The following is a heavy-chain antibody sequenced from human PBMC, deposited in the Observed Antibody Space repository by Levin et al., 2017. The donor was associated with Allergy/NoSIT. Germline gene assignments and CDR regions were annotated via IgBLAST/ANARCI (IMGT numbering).Heavy chain of an antibody. CDR2: ISYDGSNK. CDR3: ARDSLFVVVVAATRWILDY. D-gene: IGHD2-15*01. V-gene: IGHV3-30-3*01. J-gene: IGHJ4*02. CDR1: GFTFSSYA. Sequence: GGSLRLSCAASGFTFSSYAMHWVRQAPGKGLEWVAVISYDGSNKYYADSVKGRFTISRDNSKNTLYLQMNSLRAEDTAVYYCARDSLFVVVVAATRWILDYWGQGTLVTVSS.